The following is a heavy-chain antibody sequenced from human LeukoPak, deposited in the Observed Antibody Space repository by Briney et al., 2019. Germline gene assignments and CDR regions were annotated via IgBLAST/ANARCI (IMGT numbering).Heavy chain of an antibody. CDR2: INSDGSST. V-gene: IGHV3-74*01. Sequence: QPGGSLGLSCAAARFTFSSYWMHWLRQAPGKGLVWVSRINSDGSSTSYADSVKGRFTISRDNAKNTLYLQMNSLRAEDTAVYYCARDVPLRYYYGMDVWGQRTTVTVSS. J-gene: IGHJ6*02. D-gene: IGHD2-2*01. CDR1: RFTFSSYW. CDR3: ARDVPLRYYYGMDV.